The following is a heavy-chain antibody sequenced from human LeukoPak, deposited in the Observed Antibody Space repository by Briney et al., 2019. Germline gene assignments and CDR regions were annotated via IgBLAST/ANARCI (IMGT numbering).Heavy chain of an antibody. D-gene: IGHD3-3*01. Sequence: PGGSLRLSCAASGFTFSSYSMNWVRQAPGKGLEWVSPISSSSSYIYYADSVKGRFTISRDNAKNSLYLQLNSLRAEDTAVYYCARDMGLRFLEWLLFVGMDVWGQGTTVTVSS. V-gene: IGHV3-21*01. J-gene: IGHJ6*02. CDR2: ISSSSSYI. CDR1: GFTFSSYS. CDR3: ARDMGLRFLEWLLFVGMDV.